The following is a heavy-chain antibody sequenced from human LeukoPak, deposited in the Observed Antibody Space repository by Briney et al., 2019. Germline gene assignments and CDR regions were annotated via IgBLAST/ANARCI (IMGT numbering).Heavy chain of an antibody. J-gene: IGHJ4*02. V-gene: IGHV4-39*07. CDR3: ARYGGSGSYYYYFDY. CDR1: GGSISSSSYY. CDR2: IYYSGST. D-gene: IGHD3-10*01. Sequence: PSETLSLTCTVSGGSISSSSYYWGWIRQPPGTGLEWIGSIYYSGSTYYNPSLKSRVTISVDTSKNQFSLKLSSVTAADTAVYYCARYGGSGSYYYYFDYWGQGTLVTVSS.